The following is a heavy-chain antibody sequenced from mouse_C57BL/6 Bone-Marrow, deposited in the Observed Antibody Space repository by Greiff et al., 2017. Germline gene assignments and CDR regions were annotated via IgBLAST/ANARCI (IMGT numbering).Heavy chain of an antibody. J-gene: IGHJ2*01. D-gene: IGHD5-1*01. CDR3: ARSSTFFYYFDY. CDR1: GYTFTTYP. CDR2: FHPYNDDT. Sequence: VQLVESGAELVKPGASVKMSCKASGYTFTTYPIEWMKQNHGKSLEWIGNFHPYNDDTKYNEKFKGKATLTVEKSSNTVYLELSRFTSDDSAVYYCARSSTFFYYFDYWGQGTTLTVSS. V-gene: IGHV1-47*01.